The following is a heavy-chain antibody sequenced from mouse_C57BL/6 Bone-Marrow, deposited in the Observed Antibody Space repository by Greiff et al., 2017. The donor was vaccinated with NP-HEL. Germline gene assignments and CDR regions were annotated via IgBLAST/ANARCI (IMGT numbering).Heavy chain of an antibody. D-gene: IGHD1-1*01. Sequence: QVQLQQSGAELARPGASVKLSCKASGYTFTSYGISWVKQRTGQGLEWIGEIYPRSGNTYYNEQFKGKATLTADKSSRTAYMELRSLTSEDSAVYFCARRRGSSYVDYAMDYWGQGTSVTVSS. CDR1: GYTFTSYG. V-gene: IGHV1-81*01. CDR3: ARRRGSSYVDYAMDY. J-gene: IGHJ4*01. CDR2: IYPRSGNT.